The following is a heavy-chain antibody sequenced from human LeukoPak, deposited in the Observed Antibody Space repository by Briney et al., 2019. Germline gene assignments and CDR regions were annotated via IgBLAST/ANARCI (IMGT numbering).Heavy chain of an antibody. CDR3: ARGGDDYGDYGWLY. J-gene: IGHJ4*02. Sequence: PGGSLRLSCAASGFXFRTYDINWVRQAPGKGREWVSYISSSGSTIYYADSVKGRFTISRDNAKNSLYLQMNSLRAEDTAVYYCARGGDDYGDYGWLYWGQGTLVTVSS. CDR2: ISSSGSTI. CDR1: GFXFRTYD. D-gene: IGHD4-17*01. V-gene: IGHV3-48*03.